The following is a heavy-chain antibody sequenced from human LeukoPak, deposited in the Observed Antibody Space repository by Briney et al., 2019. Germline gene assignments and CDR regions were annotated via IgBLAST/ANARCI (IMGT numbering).Heavy chain of an antibody. CDR3: AREGDDY. J-gene: IGHJ4*02. CDR2: IRYDGSNK. D-gene: IGHD1-26*01. Sequence: GGSLRLSCAASGFTFSSYGMHWVRQAPDKGLEWVAFIRYDGSNKYYADSVKGRFIISRDNSRNTVSLQMNSLRAEDTAVYYCAREGDDYWGQGTLVTVSS. V-gene: IGHV3-30*02. CDR1: GFTFSSYG.